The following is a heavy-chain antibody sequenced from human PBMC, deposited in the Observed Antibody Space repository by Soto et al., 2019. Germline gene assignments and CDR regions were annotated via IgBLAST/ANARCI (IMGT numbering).Heavy chain of an antibody. Sequence: PSETLSLTCTVSGCSISSSSYYWGWIRQPPGKGLEWIGSIYYSGSTYYNPSLKSRVTISVDTSKNHFSLKLSSVTAADTAVYYCATQEVGGSYVYTFDPWGQGTLVTVS. CDR1: GCSISSSSYY. J-gene: IGHJ5*02. CDR3: ATQEVGGSYVYTFDP. D-gene: IGHD1-26*01. V-gene: IGHV4-39*02. CDR2: IYYSGST.